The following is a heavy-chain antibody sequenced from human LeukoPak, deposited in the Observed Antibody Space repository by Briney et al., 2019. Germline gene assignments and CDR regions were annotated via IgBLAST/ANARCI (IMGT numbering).Heavy chain of an antibody. CDR2: IIPIFGTA. CDR3: ATSLPRGRVGSENWFDP. J-gene: IGHJ5*02. V-gene: IGHV1-69*06. CDR1: GGTFSSYA. Sequence: SVKVSCKASGGTFSSYAISWVRQAPGQGLEWMGGIIPIFGTANYAQKFQGRVTMTEDTSTDTAYMELSSLRSEDTAVYYCATSLPRGRVGSENWFDPWGQGTLVTVSS. D-gene: IGHD1-26*01.